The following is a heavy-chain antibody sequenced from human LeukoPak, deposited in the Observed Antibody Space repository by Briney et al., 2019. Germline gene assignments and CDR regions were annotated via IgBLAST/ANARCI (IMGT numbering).Heavy chain of an antibody. J-gene: IGHJ4*02. CDR3: ARDLGSIAVAGIHY. CDR2: ISSSGSTI. Sequence: PGGSLRLSCAASGFTFSSYEMNWVRQAPGKGLECVSYISSSGSTIYYADSVKGRFTISRDNSKNTLYLQMNSLRAEDTAVYYCARDLGSIAVAGIHYWGQGTLVTVSS. V-gene: IGHV3-48*03. D-gene: IGHD6-19*01. CDR1: GFTFSSYE.